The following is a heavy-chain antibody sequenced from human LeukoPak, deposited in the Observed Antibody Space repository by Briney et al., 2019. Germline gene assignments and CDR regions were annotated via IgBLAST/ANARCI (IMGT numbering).Heavy chain of an antibody. D-gene: IGHD3-10*01. CDR1: GFTFSSYW. CDR2: IKQDGSEQ. V-gene: IGHV3-7*04. CDR3: AKDYYGTGSHYY. J-gene: IGHJ4*02. Sequence: GGSLRLSSAASGFTFSSYWMTWVRQAPGKGLEWVANIKQDGSEQYYVDSVKGRFTISRENAKNSLYLQMNSLRAEDTAVYYCAKDYYGTGSHYYWGQGTLVTVSS.